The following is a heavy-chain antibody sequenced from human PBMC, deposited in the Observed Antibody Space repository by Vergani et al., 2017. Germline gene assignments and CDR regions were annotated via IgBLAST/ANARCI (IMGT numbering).Heavy chain of an antibody. CDR3: ASFRIYYGAGSPDY. CDR2: VSFRGDT. J-gene: IGHJ4*02. CDR1: GASVNSYY. V-gene: IGHV4-59*02. D-gene: IGHD3-10*01. Sequence: QVKLQESGPGLVKPSETLSLTCTVSGASVNSYYWSWILQPPGKGLEWMGYVSFRGDTLYDPSVKGRLTISLNTTSNQFSTYLTSVTAGETAVYYCASFRIYYGAGSPDYWGQGTLVTVSS.